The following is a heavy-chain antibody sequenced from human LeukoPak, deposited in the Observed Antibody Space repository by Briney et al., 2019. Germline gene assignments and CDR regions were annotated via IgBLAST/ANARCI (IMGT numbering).Heavy chain of an antibody. CDR1: GFTFSSYS. J-gene: IGHJ4*02. D-gene: IGHD1-26*01. CDR2: VSSSSSYI. Sequence: GGSLRLSCAASGFTFSSYSMNWVRQAPGKGLEWVSSVSSSSSYIYYADSVKGRFTISRDNAKNSLYLQMNSLRAEDTAVYYCARGGATNYFDYWGQGTLVTVSS. CDR3: ARGGATNYFDY. V-gene: IGHV3-21*01.